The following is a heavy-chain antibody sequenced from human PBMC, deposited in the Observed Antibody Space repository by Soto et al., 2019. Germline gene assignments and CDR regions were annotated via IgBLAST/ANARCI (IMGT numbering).Heavy chain of an antibody. J-gene: IGHJ4*02. CDR1: GGTFSSYA. D-gene: IGHD5-12*01. CDR3: ALGIDMVAKVYFDY. V-gene: IGHV1-69*13. Sequence: SVKVSCKASGGTFSSYAISWVRQAPGQGLEWMGGIIPIFGTANYAQKFQGRVTITADESTSTAYMELSSLRSEDTAVYYCALGIDMVAKVYFDYWGQGTLITVSA. CDR2: IIPIFGTA.